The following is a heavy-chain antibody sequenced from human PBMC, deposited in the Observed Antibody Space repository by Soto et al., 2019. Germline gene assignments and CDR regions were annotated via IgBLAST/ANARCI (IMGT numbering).Heavy chain of an antibody. CDR3: AKDKAVGGIATQNWFEP. J-gene: IGHJ5*02. Sequence: GWSLRLSCAASGFTFSSYAMSLVRQAPGKGLEWVSSISGSGGSTYYADSVKGRFTISRDNSKKTLYLQMNSLRAEDTAVYYCAKDKAVGGIATQNWFEPWGKGTQVTVSS. D-gene: IGHD6-13*01. V-gene: IGHV3-23*01. CDR1: GFTFSSYA. CDR2: ISGSGGST.